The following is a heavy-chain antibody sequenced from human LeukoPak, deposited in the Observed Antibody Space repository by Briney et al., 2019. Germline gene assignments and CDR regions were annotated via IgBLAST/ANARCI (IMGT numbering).Heavy chain of an antibody. J-gene: IGHJ6*04. V-gene: IGHV1-46*01. D-gene: IGHD2-15*01. Sequence: GASVEVSCKASGYTFTSYYMHWVRQAPGQGLEWMGIINPSGGSTSYAQKFQGRVTMTRDTSTSTVYMELSSLRSEDTAVYYCAREVRGGASSRLLEGVDYYYGMDVWGKGTTVTVSS. CDR2: INPSGGST. CDR1: GYTFTSYY. CDR3: AREVRGGASSRLLEGVDYYYGMDV.